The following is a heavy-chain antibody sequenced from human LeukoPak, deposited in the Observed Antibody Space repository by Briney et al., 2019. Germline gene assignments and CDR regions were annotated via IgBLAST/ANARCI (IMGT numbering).Heavy chain of an antibody. CDR2: VVGSGSST. D-gene: IGHD3-10*01. V-gene: IGHV3-23*01. Sequence: TGGSLRLSCAASGFTFSNYAMSWVRQAPGKGLECVSAVVGSGSSTYYADSVTGRFTISRDNSRNTLYLQMNSLRAEDTAVYYCAKDIHSGGWGQGTLVTVSS. CDR1: GFTFSNYA. J-gene: IGHJ4*02. CDR3: AKDIHSGG.